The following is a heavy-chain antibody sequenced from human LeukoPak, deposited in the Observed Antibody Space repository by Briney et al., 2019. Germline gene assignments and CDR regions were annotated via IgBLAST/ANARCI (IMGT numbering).Heavy chain of an antibody. J-gene: IGHJ4*02. Sequence: GESLKISCKGSGYSFASYWIGWVRQMPGKGLEWMGIIYPGDSDTRYSPSFQGQVTISADKSISTAYLQWRSLKASDTAMYYCARLSGSTWGYFDYWGQGTLVTVSS. V-gene: IGHV5-51*01. CDR2: IYPGDSDT. CDR1: GYSFASYW. CDR3: ARLSGSTWGYFDY. D-gene: IGHD1-26*01.